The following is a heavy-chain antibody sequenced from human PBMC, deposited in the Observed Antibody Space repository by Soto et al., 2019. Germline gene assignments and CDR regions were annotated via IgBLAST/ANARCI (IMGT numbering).Heavy chain of an antibody. D-gene: IGHD3-16*01. Sequence: SETLSLTCAVSRGSISRNSWWSWVRQPPGKGLEWIGGIYHSGSTNYNPSLKSRVTISVDKSKNQFSLKLSSVTAADTAVYYCARSYDSLYYYFMAVWGKGTPVTVSS. J-gene: IGHJ6*03. V-gene: IGHV4-4*02. CDR1: RGSISRNSW. CDR2: IYHSGST. CDR3: ARSYDSLYYYFMAV.